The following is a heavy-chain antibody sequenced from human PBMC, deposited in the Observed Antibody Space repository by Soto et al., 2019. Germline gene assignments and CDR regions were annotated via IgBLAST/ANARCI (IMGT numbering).Heavy chain of an antibody. CDR1: GFTFSSYS. CDR3: AREGWSSWFGVYGMDV. J-gene: IGHJ6*02. CDR2: ISSSSSYI. V-gene: IGHV3-21*01. D-gene: IGHD6-13*01. Sequence: EVQLVESGGGLVKPGGSLRLSCAASGFTFSSYSMNWVRQAPGKGLEWVSSISSSSSYIYYADSVKGRFTISRDNAKNSLYLQMNSLRAEDTAVYYCAREGWSSWFGVYGMDVWGQGTTVTVSS.